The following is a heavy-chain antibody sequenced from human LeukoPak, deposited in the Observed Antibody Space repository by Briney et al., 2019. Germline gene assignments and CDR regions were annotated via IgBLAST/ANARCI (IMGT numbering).Heavy chain of an antibody. V-gene: IGHV4-38-2*02. CDR1: GNSISSGYY. CDR3: ARAGYSSGWGDFDY. CDR2: INHSGST. J-gene: IGHJ4*02. D-gene: IGHD6-25*01. Sequence: SETLSLTCSVSGNSISSGYYWGWIRQPPGKGLEWIGEINHSGSTNYNPSLKSRVTISVDTSKNQFSLKLSSVTAADTAVYYCARAGYSSGWGDFDYWGQGTLVTVSS.